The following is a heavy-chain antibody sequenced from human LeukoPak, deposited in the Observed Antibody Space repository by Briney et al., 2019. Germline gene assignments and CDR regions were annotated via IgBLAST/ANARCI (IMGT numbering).Heavy chain of an antibody. CDR3: AKAHPGFDY. CDR2: IGTTSTFI. J-gene: IGHJ4*02. V-gene: IGHV3-21*01. Sequence: GGSLRLSCAASGFSFSTSGMHWVRQAPGKGLEWVASIGTTSTFIHYADSVKGRFTISRDNAQDSLFLQMNSLGAEDTAVYYCAKAHPGFDYWGQGVLVTVSS. CDR1: GFSFSTSG.